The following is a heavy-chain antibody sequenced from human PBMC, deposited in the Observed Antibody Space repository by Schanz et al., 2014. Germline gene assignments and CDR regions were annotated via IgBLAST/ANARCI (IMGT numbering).Heavy chain of an antibody. CDR2: IKSDGSST. V-gene: IGHV3-74*02. CDR1: GFNFSDYA. CDR3: VSQTGSPNY. D-gene: IGHD6-13*01. Sequence: EVHLLESGGGLVPPGGSLRLSCAASGFNFSDYAMCWVRQAPGKGLVWVSRIKSDGSSTSYADSVTGRFTISRDNAKNTLYLQMNSLRVEDTAVYFCVSQTGSPNYWGQGTLVTVSS. J-gene: IGHJ4*02.